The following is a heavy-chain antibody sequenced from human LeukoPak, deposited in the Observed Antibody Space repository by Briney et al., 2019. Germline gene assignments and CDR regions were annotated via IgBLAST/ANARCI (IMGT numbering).Heavy chain of an antibody. V-gene: IGHV3-7*01. D-gene: IGHD1-26*01. CDR1: GFTFSTYW. CDR3: ARDSSGNLDY. CDR2: IKRDGSEK. Sequence: GGSLRLSCAASGFTFSTYWMAWVRQAPGKGPEWVANIKRDGSEKYYVESVKGRFTISRDNAKNPLFLQMNSLTAEDTSIYYCARDSSGNLDYWGQGALVTVSS. J-gene: IGHJ4*02.